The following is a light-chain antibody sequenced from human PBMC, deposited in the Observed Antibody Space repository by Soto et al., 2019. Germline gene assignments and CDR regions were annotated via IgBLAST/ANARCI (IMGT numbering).Light chain of an antibody. J-gene: IGLJ2*01. V-gene: IGLV2-14*03. Sequence: QSVLTQPASVSGSPGQSTTISCTGTSSDVGGYNEVSWYQQRPGKAPKLMIDDVTDRPSGVSNRFSGSKSSNTAALTISGLQAEYEAYYYCTSHAAGSTLIFGGGTKVTVL. CDR3: TSHAAGSTLI. CDR1: SSDVGGYNE. CDR2: DVT.